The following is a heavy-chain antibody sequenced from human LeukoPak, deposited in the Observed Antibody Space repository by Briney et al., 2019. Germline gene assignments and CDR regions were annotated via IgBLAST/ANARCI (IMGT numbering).Heavy chain of an antibody. J-gene: IGHJ4*02. CDR3: ARLHAPSVGATPAFDY. CDR2: IYYSGST. Sequence: SETLSLTCTVSGGSISSSSYYWGWIRQPPGKGLEWIGSIYYSGSTYYNPSLKSRVTISVDTSKNQFSLKLSSVTAADTAVYYCARLHAPSVGATPAFDYWGQGTLVTVSS. D-gene: IGHD1-26*01. CDR1: GGSISSSSYY. V-gene: IGHV4-39*07.